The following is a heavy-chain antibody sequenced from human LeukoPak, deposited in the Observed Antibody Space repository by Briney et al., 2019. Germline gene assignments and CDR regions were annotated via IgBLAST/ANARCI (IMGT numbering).Heavy chain of an antibody. Sequence: EASVKVSCKVSGYTLTEFSMHWVRQAPGKGLEWMGGFDPEDGETIYALKFQGRVTMTEDTSTDTAYMELSSLRSEDTAVYYCARDNSVGDIAWWFDPWGQGTLVTVSS. J-gene: IGHJ5*02. V-gene: IGHV1-24*01. D-gene: IGHD3-16*02. CDR1: GYTLTEFS. CDR2: FDPEDGET. CDR3: ARDNSVGDIAWWFDP.